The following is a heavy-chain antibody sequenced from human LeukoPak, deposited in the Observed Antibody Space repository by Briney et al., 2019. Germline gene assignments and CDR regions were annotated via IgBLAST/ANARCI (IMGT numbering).Heavy chain of an antibody. CDR1: GGSITNTSYY. CDR2: IYYSGAT. V-gene: IGHV4-39*01. J-gene: IGHJ2*01. D-gene: IGHD3-22*01. CDR3: ERHASVIGQYFDL. Sequence: SETLSLTCTVSGGSITNTSYYWGWIRQPPGKGLEWIGTIYYSGATYYNPSLRSRVTISVDTSKNQFSLRLSSVTAADTAGFYCERHASVIGQYFDLWGRGTLATVSS.